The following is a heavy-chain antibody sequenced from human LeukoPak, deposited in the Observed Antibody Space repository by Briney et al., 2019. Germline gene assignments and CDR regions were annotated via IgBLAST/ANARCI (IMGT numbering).Heavy chain of an antibody. CDR3: ANSAWRGFRGSMDV. J-gene: IGHJ6*04. CDR2: IIPIFGTA. D-gene: IGHD3-10*01. V-gene: IGHV1-69*13. Sequence: ASVKVSCKASGGTFSSYAISWVRQAPGQGLEWMGGIIPIFGTANYAQKFQGRVTITADESTSTAYMELSSLRSEDTAVYYCANSAWRGFRGSMDVWGKGTTVTVSS. CDR1: GGTFSSYA.